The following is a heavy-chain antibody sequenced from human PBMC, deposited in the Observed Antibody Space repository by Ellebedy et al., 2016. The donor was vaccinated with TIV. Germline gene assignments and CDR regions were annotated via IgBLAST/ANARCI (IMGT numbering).Heavy chain of an antibody. CDR3: AGGYYYDSSGYSFDY. V-gene: IGHV3-33*01. Sequence: GGSLRLSCAAPGFTFSSYGMHWVRQAQGKGLEWVAVIWYDGSKTYYADSVKGRFTISRDNSKNTLYLQMNSLRAEDTAVYFCAGGYYYDSSGYSFDYWGQGTLVTVSS. CDR2: IWYDGSKT. CDR1: GFTFSSYG. D-gene: IGHD3-22*01. J-gene: IGHJ4*02.